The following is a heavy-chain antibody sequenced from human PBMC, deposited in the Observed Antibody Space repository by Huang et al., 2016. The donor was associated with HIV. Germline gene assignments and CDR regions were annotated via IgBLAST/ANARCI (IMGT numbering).Heavy chain of an antibody. J-gene: IGHJ4*02. V-gene: IGHV1-69*01. CDR2: IIPTLGTA. CDR3: ATVDYYDTSGPQRGYFDN. CDR1: GGSFRNFA. D-gene: IGHD3-22*01. Sequence: QVQLVQSGAEVKKPGSSVKVSCKASGGSFRNFAIGWVRQAPGQGLEWMGGIIPTLGTANYAQKFQRRVTISADESTSTAYMDLSSLRSEDTAVYYCATVDYYDTSGPQRGYFDNWGQGTLVTVSS.